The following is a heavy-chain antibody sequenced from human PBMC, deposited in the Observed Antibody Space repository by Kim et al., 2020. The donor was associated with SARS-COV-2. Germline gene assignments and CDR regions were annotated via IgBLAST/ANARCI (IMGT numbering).Heavy chain of an antibody. D-gene: IGHD7-27*01. J-gene: IGHJ4*02. CDR1: GGSISGYY. CDR3: ARWNSGAQMGLGF. CDR2: IYSSGTT. Sequence: SETLSLTCTVSGGSISGYYWNWIRQPPGRGLEWIGYIYSSGTTIYNPSLKSRVTISLDTSMNQVSLNLNSVTAADTAVYYCARWNSGAQMGLGFWGQGTLVTVSS. V-gene: IGHV4-59*13.